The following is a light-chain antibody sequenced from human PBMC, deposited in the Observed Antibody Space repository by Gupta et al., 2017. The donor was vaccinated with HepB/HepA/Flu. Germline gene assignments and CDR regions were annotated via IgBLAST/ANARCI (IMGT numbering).Light chain of an antibody. Sequence: DIQMTQSPSTLSASVGDRVTITCRASQSISSWLAWYQQKPGKAPKLLIYKASSLESGVPSRCSGSGSGTEFTLTISSLQPDDFATYYCQQYNSYSGMYTFGQGTKLEIK. J-gene: IGKJ2*01. CDR1: QSISSW. CDR3: QQYNSYSGMYT. V-gene: IGKV1-5*03. CDR2: KAS.